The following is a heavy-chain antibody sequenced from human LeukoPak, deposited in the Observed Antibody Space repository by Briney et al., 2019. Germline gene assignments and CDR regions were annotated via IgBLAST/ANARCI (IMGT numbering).Heavy chain of an antibody. CDR2: IRDDGSNK. V-gene: IGHV3-30*02. Sequence: GGSLRLSCAASGFTFSSNGVHWVRQAPGKGLEWVAFIRDDGSNKHYADSVKGRFTISRDNSKNTLYLQMNSLRAEDTAVYYCARVGVPDAFDIWGQGTMVTVSS. J-gene: IGHJ3*02. CDR1: GFTFSSNG. CDR3: ARVGVPDAFDI. D-gene: IGHD1-26*01.